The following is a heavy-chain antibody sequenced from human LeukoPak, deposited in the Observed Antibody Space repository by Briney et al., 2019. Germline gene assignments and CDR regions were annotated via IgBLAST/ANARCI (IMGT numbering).Heavy chain of an antibody. V-gene: IGHV1-2*06. D-gene: IGHD5-24*01. Sequence: GASVKVSCKASGYTFSGHYLHWVRQAPGQGLEWMGRINPNSGGTNYAQKFQGRVTMTRDTSISTAYMELSRLRSDDTAVYYCARGKDGYNYLLDYWGQGTLVTVSS. CDR3: ARGKDGYNYLLDY. CDR1: GYTFSGHY. CDR2: INPNSGGT. J-gene: IGHJ4*02.